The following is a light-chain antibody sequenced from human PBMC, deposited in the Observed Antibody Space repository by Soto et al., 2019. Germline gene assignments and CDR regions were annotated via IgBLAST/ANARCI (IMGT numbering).Light chain of an antibody. V-gene: IGKV4-1*01. CDR1: QSVLQSADNKNR. J-gene: IGKJ2*01. CDR2: WAS. Sequence: DIVMTQSPDSLAVYLGERATINCKSSQSVLQSADNKNRLTWYQQKPGQPPRLLIYWASFRESGVPDRFSGSGSGTDFTLTISSLQAEDVAVYYCQQYYSSPFTFGQGTKLEIK. CDR3: QQYYSSPFT.